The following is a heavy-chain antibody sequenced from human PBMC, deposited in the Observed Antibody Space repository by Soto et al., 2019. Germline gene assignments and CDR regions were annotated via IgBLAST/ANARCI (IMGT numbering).Heavy chain of an antibody. J-gene: IGHJ4*02. D-gene: IGHD1-26*01. Sequence: GASVKVSCKASGYTITAYYIHWVRQAPGQGLEWMGWIDPRNGGTVYAQKFQGRVTMTRDTSISTVYMDLSGLGSDDTALYFCARDDYGIYPYWGQGSLVTVPS. CDR2: IDPRNGGT. CDR1: GYTITAYY. V-gene: IGHV1-2*02. CDR3: ARDDYGIYPY.